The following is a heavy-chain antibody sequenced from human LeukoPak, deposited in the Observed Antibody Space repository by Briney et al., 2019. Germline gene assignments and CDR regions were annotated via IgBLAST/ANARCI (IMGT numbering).Heavy chain of an antibody. CDR1: GYSISSGYY. J-gene: IGHJ6*03. V-gene: IGHV4-38-2*01. CDR2: IYHSGST. CDR3: ARMGDYYYMDV. Sequence: SETLSLTCAVSGYSISSGYYWGWIRQPPGKGLEWIGSIYHSGSTYYNPSLKSRVTISVDTSKNQFSLKLSSVTAAVTAVYYCARMGDYYYMDVWGKGTTVTVSS.